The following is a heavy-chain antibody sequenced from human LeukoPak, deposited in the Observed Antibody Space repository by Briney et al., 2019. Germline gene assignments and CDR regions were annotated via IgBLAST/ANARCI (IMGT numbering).Heavy chain of an antibody. V-gene: IGHV4-59*01. CDR1: GGSISTYY. J-gene: IGHJ3*02. CDR3: ARERFGGNSGAFDI. Sequence: SETLSLTCTVSGGSISTYYWSWIRQSPGKGLEWIGHIYYSGSIKYNPSLKSRVTISLDTSKNQFSLKLTSVIAADTAVYYCARERFGGNSGAFDIWGQGTMVTVSS. D-gene: IGHD4-23*01. CDR2: IYYSGSI.